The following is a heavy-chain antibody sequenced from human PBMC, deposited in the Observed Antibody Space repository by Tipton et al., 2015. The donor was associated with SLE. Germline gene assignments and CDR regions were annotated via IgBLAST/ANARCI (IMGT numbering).Heavy chain of an antibody. CDR2: IYYNGST. D-gene: IGHD3-3*01. Sequence: TLSLTCTVSGGSISSHYWSWIRQPPGKGLEWIGYIYYNGSTNYNPSLKSRVTILEDMSKNQFSLNLTSMTAADTAVYYCARRYYDFWSGNQNWFDPWGRGILVTVSS. V-gene: IGHV4-59*08. J-gene: IGHJ5*02. CDR1: GGSISSHY. CDR3: ARRYYDFWSGNQNWFDP.